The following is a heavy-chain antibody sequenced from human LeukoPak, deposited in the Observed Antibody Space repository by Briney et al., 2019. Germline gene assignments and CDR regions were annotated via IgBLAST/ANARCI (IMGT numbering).Heavy chain of an antibody. D-gene: IGHD6-19*01. CDR2: IYYSGST. Sequence: SETLSLTCTVSGGSISSGGYYWSWIRQHPGKGLEWIGYIYYSGSTYYNPSLKSRVTISVDTSENQFSLKLSSVTAAGTAVYYCAREDSSGWKSLDYWGQGTLVTVSS. CDR1: GGSISSGGYY. J-gene: IGHJ4*02. CDR3: AREDSSGWKSLDY. V-gene: IGHV4-31*03.